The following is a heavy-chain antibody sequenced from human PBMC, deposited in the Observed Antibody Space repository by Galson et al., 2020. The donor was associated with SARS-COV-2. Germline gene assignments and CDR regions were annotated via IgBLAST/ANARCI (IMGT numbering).Heavy chain of an antibody. CDR3: ARAEGAGYRYLHDY. J-gene: IGHJ4*02. CDR1: GGSLSSSRYC. D-gene: IGHD5-18*01. Sequence: SEPLSLTCTVSGGSLSSSRYCWAWLRQPPGKGLDWVGTICSGGRTYYNPSIKSRATIPVNTSKPQFSLESTSVSAADTAVYYCARAEGAGYRYLHDYGGQGTLGTVSS. CDR2: ICSGGRT. V-gene: IGHV4-39*07.